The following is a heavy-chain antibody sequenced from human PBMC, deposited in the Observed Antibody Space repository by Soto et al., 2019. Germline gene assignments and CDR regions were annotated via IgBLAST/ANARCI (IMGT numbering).Heavy chain of an antibody. D-gene: IGHD3-10*01. V-gene: IGHV5-10-1*01. CDR2: FDPSDSYT. CDR1: YEIFNTNW. CDR3: ARGFRRGHADV. Sequence: GEALKIPCRTSYEIFNTNWITWGRQSPGRGLEGVGRFDPSDSYTSYNPSLKGHVIVSVEKSMNTAYVQGTSLRASDTAMSFCARGFRRGHADVWGQGTLVTVYS. J-gene: IGHJ1*01.